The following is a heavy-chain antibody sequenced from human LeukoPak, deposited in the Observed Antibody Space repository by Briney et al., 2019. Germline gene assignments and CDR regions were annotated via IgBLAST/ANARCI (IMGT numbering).Heavy chain of an antibody. CDR1: GFTFSSYE. CDR3: SRETVAVAGTVAPYYYYGMDV. D-gene: IGHD6-19*01. J-gene: IGHJ6*02. V-gene: IGHV3-48*03. Sequence: GGSLRLSCAASGFTFSSYEMNWVRQAPGKGLEWVSYISSSGSTIYYANSVKGRFTISRDNAKNSLYLQMNSLRAEDTAVYYCSRETVAVAGTVAPYYYYGMDVWGQGTTVTVSS. CDR2: ISSSGSTI.